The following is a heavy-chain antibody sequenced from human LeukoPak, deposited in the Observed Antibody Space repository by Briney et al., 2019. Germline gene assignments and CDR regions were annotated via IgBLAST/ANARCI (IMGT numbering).Heavy chain of an antibody. CDR2: IKQDGSEK. D-gene: IGHD1-26*01. CDR1: GLTFSNYW. CDR3: ARDRGGSGSYSDY. Sequence: PGGSLRLSCAASGLTFSNYWMDWVRQAPGKGLEWVANIKQDGSEKNYVDSVKGRFIISRDNAKNSLYLQMNTLRAEDTAVYYCARDRGGSGSYSDYWGQGTLVTVSS. V-gene: IGHV3-7*01. J-gene: IGHJ4*02.